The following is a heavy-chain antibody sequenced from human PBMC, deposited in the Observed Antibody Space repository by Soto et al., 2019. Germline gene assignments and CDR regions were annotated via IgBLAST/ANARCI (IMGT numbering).Heavy chain of an antibody. J-gene: IGHJ4*02. V-gene: IGHV3-33*01. CDR2: IWYDGSNK. Sequence: GGSLRLSCAASGFTFSSDGMHCVRQAPGKGLEWVAVIWYDGSNKYYADSVKGRFTISRDNSKNTLYLQMNSLRAEDTAVYYCARDLYNWNDGGEYWGQGTLVTVSS. CDR1: GFTFSSDG. D-gene: IGHD1-20*01. CDR3: ARDLYNWNDGGEY.